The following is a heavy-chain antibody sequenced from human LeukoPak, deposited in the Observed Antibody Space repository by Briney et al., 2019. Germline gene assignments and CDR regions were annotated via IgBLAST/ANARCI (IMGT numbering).Heavy chain of an antibody. D-gene: IGHD1-26*01. CDR1: GGSISSSSYY. J-gene: IGHJ4*02. V-gene: IGHV4-39*01. CDR2: IYYSGIN. Sequence: PSETLSLTCTVSGGSISSSSYYWSWIRQPPGKGLEWFGGIYYSGINYYNPSLNSRVTISVDTSKNQFSLKLSSVTAADTAVYYCARLNRAGGSYDNWGEGTLVTVSS. CDR3: ARLNRAGGSYDN.